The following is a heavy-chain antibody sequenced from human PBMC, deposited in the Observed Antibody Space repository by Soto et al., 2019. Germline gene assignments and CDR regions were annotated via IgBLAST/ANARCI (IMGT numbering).Heavy chain of an antibody. Sequence: KPSETLSLTCTVSGGSISSYYWSWIRQPPGKGLEWIGYIYYSGSTNYNPSLKSRVTISVDTSKNQFSLKLSSVTAADTAVYYCARGSGSGSYLPYYYYYGMDVWGQGTTVTVSS. V-gene: IGHV4-59*01. CDR1: GGSISSYY. CDR3: ARGSGSGSYLPYYYYYGMDV. CDR2: IYYSGST. D-gene: IGHD3-10*01. J-gene: IGHJ6*02.